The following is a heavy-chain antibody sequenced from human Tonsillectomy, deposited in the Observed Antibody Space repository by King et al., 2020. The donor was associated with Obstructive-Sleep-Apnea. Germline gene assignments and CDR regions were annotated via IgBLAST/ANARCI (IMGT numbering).Heavy chain of an antibody. Sequence: PLQESGPGLVKPSETLSLTCNVSGDSISNYYWSWLRQPPGKGLEWIGYLYFSGSTNYNPSLKSRLTISVDTSKNQLSLRLSSVTAAEPGVYYCATSPKSAAGLGRLDPWGQGTLVIVSS. J-gene: IGHJ5*02. V-gene: IGHV4-59*08. CDR1: GDSISNYY. CDR3: ATSPKSAAGLGRLDP. D-gene: IGHD6-13*01. CDR2: LYFSGST.